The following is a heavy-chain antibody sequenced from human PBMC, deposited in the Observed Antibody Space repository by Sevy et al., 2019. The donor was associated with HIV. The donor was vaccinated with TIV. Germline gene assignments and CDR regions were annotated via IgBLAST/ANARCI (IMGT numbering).Heavy chain of an antibody. CDR3: ARDGGGGTTNSGMDV. CDR2: VYPNSGGT. J-gene: IGHJ6*02. D-gene: IGHD1-7*01. V-gene: IGHV1-2*06. Sequence: ASVKVSCKASGYTFTGDYLHWVRQAPGQGLEWMGRVYPNSGGTNYAQKFQGRVTMTRDTSISTAYMKLNRLTSDDTAVYYCARDGGGGTTNSGMDVWGRGTTVTVSS. CDR1: GYTFTGDY.